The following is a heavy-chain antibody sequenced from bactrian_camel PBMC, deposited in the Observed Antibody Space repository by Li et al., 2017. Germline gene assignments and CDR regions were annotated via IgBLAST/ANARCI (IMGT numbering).Heavy chain of an antibody. Sequence: VQLVESGGGLVQPGGSLRLSCAPSGFTFSSYAMSWFRQAPGKEREGVAAIDSDGSTSYADFVQGRFTISKDNAKNTLYLQMNRLKPEDTAMYYCAASRKISGVAKLLRRDEYNYWGQGTQVTVS. V-gene: IGHV3S42*01. CDR3: AASRKISGVAKLLRRDEYNY. J-gene: IGHJ4*01. CDR2: IDSDGST. D-gene: IGHD2*01. CDR1: GFTFSSYA.